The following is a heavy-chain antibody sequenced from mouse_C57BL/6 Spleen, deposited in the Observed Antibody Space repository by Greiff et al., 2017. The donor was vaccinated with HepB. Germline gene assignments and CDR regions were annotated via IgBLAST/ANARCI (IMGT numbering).Heavy chain of an antibody. V-gene: IGHV1-69*01. CDR3: AREGDGYQALDD. D-gene: IGHD2-3*01. J-gene: IGHJ4*01. CDR1: GYTFTSYW. CDR2: IDPSDSYT. Sequence: QVQLQQPGAELVMPGASVKLSCTASGYTFTSYWMHWVKQRPGQGLEWIGEIDPSDSYTNYNQKFKGKSTLTVDKSSSTAYMQLSSLTSEDSAVYYCAREGDGYQALDDWGQGTTVTVSS.